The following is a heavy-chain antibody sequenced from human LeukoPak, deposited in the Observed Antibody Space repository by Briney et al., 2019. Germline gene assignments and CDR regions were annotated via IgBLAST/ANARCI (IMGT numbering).Heavy chain of an antibody. Sequence: GRSLRLSCAASGFTFDDYAMHWVRQAPGKGPEWVSGISWNSGSIGYADSVKGRFTISRDNAKNSLYLQMNSLRAEDTALYYCAKDQTYYYDSSGYPDYWGQGTLVTVSS. J-gene: IGHJ4*02. CDR3: AKDQTYYYDSSGYPDY. V-gene: IGHV3-9*01. D-gene: IGHD3-22*01. CDR1: GFTFDDYA. CDR2: ISWNSGSI.